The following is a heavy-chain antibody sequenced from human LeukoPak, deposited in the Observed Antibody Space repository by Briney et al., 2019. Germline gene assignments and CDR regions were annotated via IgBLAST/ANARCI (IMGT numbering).Heavy chain of an antibody. CDR3: ARIASVGRWFDP. D-gene: IGHD2-21*01. V-gene: IGHV4-38-2*02. CDR2: IHHSGST. J-gene: IGHJ5*02. Sequence: SETLSLTCIVSAYSISSGYYWGWIRQPPGKGLEWIANIHHSGSTYYNPSLKSRVTISVDTSKNQFSLNLRSVIAADTAVYYCARIASVGRWFDPWGQGTLVTVSS. CDR1: AYSISSGYY.